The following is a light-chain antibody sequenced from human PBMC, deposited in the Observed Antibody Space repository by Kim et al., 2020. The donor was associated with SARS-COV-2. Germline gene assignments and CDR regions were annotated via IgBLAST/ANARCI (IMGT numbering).Light chain of an antibody. CDR2: DAS. CDR1: QSVSSY. CDR3: QQRSNWPLYT. Sequence: LSPRERATLSCRASQSVSSYLAWYQQKPGQAPRLLIYDASNRATGIPARFSGSGSGTDFTLTISSLEPEDFAVYYCQQRSNWPLYTFGQGTKLEI. V-gene: IGKV3-11*01. J-gene: IGKJ2*01.